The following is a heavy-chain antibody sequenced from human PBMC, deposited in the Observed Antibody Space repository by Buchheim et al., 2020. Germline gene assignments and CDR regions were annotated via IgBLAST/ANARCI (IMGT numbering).Heavy chain of an antibody. J-gene: IGHJ2*01. V-gene: IGHV3-11*06. CDR3: PRSSSGYYRNSYFDL. Sequence: QVQLVESGGGLVKPGGSLRLSCAASGFTFSDYYMSWIRQATGKGLEWVSYISSSSSYTNYADSVKGRFTLSRDNDKNSLYLQLSSPRAEDTAVYYCPRSSSGYYRNSYFDLWGRGTL. CDR2: ISSSSSYT. CDR1: GFTFSDYY. D-gene: IGHD3-22*01.